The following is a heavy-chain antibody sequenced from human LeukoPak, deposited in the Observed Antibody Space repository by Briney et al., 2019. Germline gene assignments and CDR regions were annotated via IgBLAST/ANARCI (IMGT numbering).Heavy chain of an antibody. CDR1: GFIFSSSW. D-gene: IGHD2-2*01. V-gene: IGHV3-7*03. CDR2: IKQDGTEE. Sequence: GGSLRLSCVASGFIFSSSWMSWVRRAPGKGLEWVANIKQDGTEEYYVDSVRGRFSISKDNAKNSLYLQMNSPRAEDTAVYYCARDPCHGALDYWGQGALVTVSS. CDR3: ARDPCHGALDY. J-gene: IGHJ4*02.